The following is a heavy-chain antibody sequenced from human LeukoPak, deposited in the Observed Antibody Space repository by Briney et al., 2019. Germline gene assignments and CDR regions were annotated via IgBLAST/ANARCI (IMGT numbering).Heavy chain of an antibody. CDR2: IYYSGST. V-gene: IGHV4-59*01. Sequence: SETLSLTCTVSGGSISSYYWSWIRQPPGKGLEWIGYIYYSGSTNYNPSLKSRVTISADTSKNQFSLKLSSVTAADTAVYYCARVETKRSYFDYWGQGTLVTVSS. CDR3: ARVETKRSYFDY. J-gene: IGHJ4*02. CDR1: GGSISSYY. D-gene: IGHD5-24*01.